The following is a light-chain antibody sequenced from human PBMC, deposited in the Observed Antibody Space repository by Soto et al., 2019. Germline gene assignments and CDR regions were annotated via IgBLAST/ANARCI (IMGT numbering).Light chain of an antibody. CDR2: GAS. CDR3: PQYGSSGT. CDR1: QSVSNNY. J-gene: IGKJ1*01. V-gene: IGKV3-20*01. Sequence: VLTQSPSTLSVSAGVRSTLACRASQSVSNNYLAWYQQTPGQAPRLLIYGASNRATGIPDRFSGSASGTDFTLTISRLEPEAFAVYYCPQYGSSGTFGQGTKVDIK.